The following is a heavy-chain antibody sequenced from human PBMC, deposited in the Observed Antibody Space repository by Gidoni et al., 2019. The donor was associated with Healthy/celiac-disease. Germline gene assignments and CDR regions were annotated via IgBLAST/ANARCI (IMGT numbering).Heavy chain of an antibody. CDR1: GYTFTGYY. CDR3: ARGEGTYYYDSSGYYVGY. V-gene: IGHV1-2*02. CDR2: INPNSGGK. D-gene: IGHD3-22*01. Sequence: QVQLVQSGAEVKKPGASVKVSCKASGYTFTGYYMHWVRQAPGQGLEWMGWINPNSGGKNYAQKFQGRVTMTRDTSISTAYMELSRLRSDDTAVYYCARGEGTYYYDSSGYYVGYWGQGTLVTVSS. J-gene: IGHJ4*02.